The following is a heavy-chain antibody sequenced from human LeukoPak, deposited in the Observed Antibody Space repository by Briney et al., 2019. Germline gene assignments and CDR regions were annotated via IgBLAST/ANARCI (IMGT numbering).Heavy chain of an antibody. J-gene: IGHJ4*02. CDR2: IYPGDSDT. CDR3: ARPGGNSYYFDS. V-gene: IGHV5-51*01. CDR1: GYNFPNDW. Sequence: GESLKISCHGSGYNFPNDWIGWVRQMPGKGLEWMGGIYPGDSDTNYSPSFQGQFTISANKSNTTSYLQWSNLKASATAIYYCARPGGNSYYFDSWGQGTLVTVSS. D-gene: IGHD4-23*01.